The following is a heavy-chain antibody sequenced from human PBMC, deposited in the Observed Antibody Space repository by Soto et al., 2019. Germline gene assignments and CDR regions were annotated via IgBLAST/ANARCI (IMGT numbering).Heavy chain of an antibody. D-gene: IGHD6-19*01. CDR2: IIPIFGTA. J-gene: IGHJ5*02. CDR1: GGTFSSYA. Sequence: PVKVSCKAAGGTFSSYAISWVLQTRGQGLEWMGGIIPIFGTANYAQKFQGRVTITADKSTSTAYMELSSLRSEDTAVYYCARVREWLVIGAWFDPWGQGTLVTVSS. CDR3: ARVREWLVIGAWFDP. V-gene: IGHV1-69*06.